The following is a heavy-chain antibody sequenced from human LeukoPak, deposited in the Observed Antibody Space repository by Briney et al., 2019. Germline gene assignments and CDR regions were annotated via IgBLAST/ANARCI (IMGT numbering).Heavy chain of an antibody. V-gene: IGHV3-15*01. CDR1: GFTFSNAW. J-gene: IGHJ4*02. D-gene: IGHD6-19*01. Sequence: GGSLRLSCAASGFTFSNAWMTWVRQAPGKGLEGVDRIKSNADGGTTDYASPVKQRFTISRDDSQNTLFLQMNSLKTEDTAVYYCTRGSSGWYFDYWGQGTLVTVSS. CDR2: IKSNADGGTT. CDR3: TRGSSGWYFDY.